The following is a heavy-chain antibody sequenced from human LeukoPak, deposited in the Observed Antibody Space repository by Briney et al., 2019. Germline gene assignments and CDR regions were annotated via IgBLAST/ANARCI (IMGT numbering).Heavy chain of an antibody. CDR2: INPNSGGT. D-gene: IGHD6-6*01. CDR1: GYTFTGYY. V-gene: IGHV1-2*02. CDR3: ARHLGIEQLVGY. Sequence: ASVKVSCKASGYTFTGYYMHWVRQAPGQGLEWMGWINPNSGGTNYAQKFQGRVTMTRDTSISTAYMELSRLRSDDTAVYYCARHLGIEQLVGYWGQGTLVTVSS. J-gene: IGHJ4*02.